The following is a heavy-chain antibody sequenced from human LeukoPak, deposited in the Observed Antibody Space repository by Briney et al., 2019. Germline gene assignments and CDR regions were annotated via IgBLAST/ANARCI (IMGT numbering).Heavy chain of an antibody. CDR1: GDSVSSNSAA. CDR3: ARGGLKYDSSGYPFDY. D-gene: IGHD3-22*01. CDR2: TYYRSKWYN. J-gene: IGHJ4*02. V-gene: IGHV6-1*01. Sequence: SQTLSLTCAISGDSVSSNSAAWNWIRQSPSRGLEWLGRTYYRSKWYNDYAVSVKSRITINPDTSKNQFSLQLNSVTPEDTAVYYCARGGLKYDSSGYPFDYWGQETLVTVSS.